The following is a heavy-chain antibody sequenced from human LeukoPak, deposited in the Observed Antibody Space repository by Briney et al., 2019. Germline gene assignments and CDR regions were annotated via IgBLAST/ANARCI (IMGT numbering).Heavy chain of an antibody. CDR1: GGSISSGGYS. Sequence: PPQTLSLTCAVSGGSISSGGYSWSWIRQPPGKGLEWIGYIYYSGSTYYNPSLKSRVTISVDTSKNQFSLKLSSVTAADTAVYYCARAQRCSSTSCYLARLFWFDPWGQGTRVTVSS. J-gene: IGHJ5*02. CDR2: IYYSGST. CDR3: ARAQRCSSTSCYLARLFWFDP. V-gene: IGHV4-30-4*07. D-gene: IGHD2-2*01.